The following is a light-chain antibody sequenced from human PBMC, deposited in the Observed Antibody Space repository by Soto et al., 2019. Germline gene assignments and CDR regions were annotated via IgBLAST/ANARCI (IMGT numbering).Light chain of an antibody. V-gene: IGLV2-14*01. J-gene: IGLJ1*01. CDR1: SSDVGGYNY. CDR3: SSYTSSSTYV. CDR2: EVS. Sequence: QSALTQPASVSGSPGQSITISCTGTSSDVGGYNYVSWYQQHPGKAPKFLIYEVSNRPSGVSNRFSGSKSGNTASLTISGLQAEDEADYYCSSYTSSSTYVFGTGTKVT.